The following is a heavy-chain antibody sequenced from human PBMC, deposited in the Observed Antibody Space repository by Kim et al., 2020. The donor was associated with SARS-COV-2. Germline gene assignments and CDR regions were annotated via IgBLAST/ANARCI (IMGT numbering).Heavy chain of an antibody. V-gene: IGHV3-73*01. CDR2: IRSKANSYAT. D-gene: IGHD6-13*01. CDR3: TRPAAGTSPGYYYYYMYV. Sequence: GGSLRLSCAASGFTFSGSAMHWVRQASGKGLEWVGRIRSKANSYATAYAASVKGRFTISRDDSKNTAYLQMNSLNTEDTAVYYCTRPAAGTSPGYYYYYMYVWGKGTTVTVSS. J-gene: IGHJ6*03. CDR1: GFTFSGSA.